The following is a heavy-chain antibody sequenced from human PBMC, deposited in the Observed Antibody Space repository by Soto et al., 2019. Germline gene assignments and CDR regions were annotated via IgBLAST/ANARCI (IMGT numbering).Heavy chain of an antibody. CDR3: ANVGYSYGWGPDY. V-gene: IGHV3-23*01. CDR1: GFTFSSYA. J-gene: IGHJ4*02. D-gene: IGHD5-18*01. Sequence: EVQLLESGGGLVQPGGSLRLSCAASGFTFSSYAMSWVRQAPGKGLEWVSAISGSGGSTYYADSVKGRFTISRDNSKNTQYLQMNSMRAEDTAEYYCANVGYSYGWGPDYWGQGTLVTVSS. CDR2: ISGSGGST.